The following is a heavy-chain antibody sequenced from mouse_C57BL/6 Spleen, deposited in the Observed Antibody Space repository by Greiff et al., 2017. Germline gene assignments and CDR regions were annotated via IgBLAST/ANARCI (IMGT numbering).Heavy chain of an antibody. CDR3: ARWGITTDAMDY. CDR1: GYAFTNYL. J-gene: IGHJ4*01. V-gene: IGHV1-54*01. Sequence: QVQLQQSGAELVRPGTSVKVSCKASGYAFTNYLIEWVKQRPGQGLEWIGVINPGSGGTNYNEKFKGKATLTADKSSSTAYMQLSSLTSEDSAVYFCARWGITTDAMDYWGQGTSVTVSS. CDR2: INPGSGGT. D-gene: IGHD1-1*01.